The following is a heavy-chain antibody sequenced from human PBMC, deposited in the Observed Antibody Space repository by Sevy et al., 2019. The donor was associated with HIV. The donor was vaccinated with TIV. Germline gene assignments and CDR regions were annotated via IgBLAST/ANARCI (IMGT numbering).Heavy chain of an antibody. J-gene: IGHJ4*02. CDR2: INSDGSST. CDR1: GFSFSIYW. D-gene: IGHD5-18*01. CDR3: VREGVGGYSYGFDY. Sequence: GGSLRLSCAASGFSFSIYWMHWVRQVPGKGLVWVSRINSDGSSTTYEHSVKGRFTYSRDNAKNTLFLQMNSLRVEDTAVYYCVREGVGGYSYGFDYWGQGTLVTVSS. V-gene: IGHV3-74*03.